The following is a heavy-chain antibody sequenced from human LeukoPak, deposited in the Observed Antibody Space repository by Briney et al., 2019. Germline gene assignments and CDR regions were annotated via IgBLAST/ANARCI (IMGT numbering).Heavy chain of an antibody. CDR2: IYYTGII. CDR1: GGSISSYY. Sequence: SETLSLTCSVSGGSISSYYWAWSRQPPGKGLEWIGFIYYTGIISHNPSLESRVTMSVDTYDNQFSLRLNSVSAADTDVYYCARLYSSGWRSNYYFDYWGQGTLVTVPS. CDR3: ARLYSSGWRSNYYFDY. V-gene: IGHV4-59*08. J-gene: IGHJ4*02. D-gene: IGHD6-19*01.